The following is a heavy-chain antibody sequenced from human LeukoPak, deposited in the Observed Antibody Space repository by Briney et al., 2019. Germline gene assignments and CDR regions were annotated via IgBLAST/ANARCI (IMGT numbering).Heavy chain of an antibody. CDR2: TCYRFRWIN. D-gene: IGHD1-26*01. CDR3: ARAGGGFHEH. CDR1: GDSVSTNTTT. Sequence: SQTLSLTCASSGDSVSTNTTTWRWLRQSPSSGLEWMRPTCYRFRWINEYPESVQSRITIVPEPSKHQVSLLVNCVPPDETAVYYCARAGGGFHEHWGQGLLVTVSS. J-gene: IGHJ1*01. V-gene: IGHV6-1*01.